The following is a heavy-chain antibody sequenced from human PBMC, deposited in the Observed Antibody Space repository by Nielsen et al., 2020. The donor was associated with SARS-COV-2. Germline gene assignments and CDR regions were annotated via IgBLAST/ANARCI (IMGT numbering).Heavy chain of an antibody. V-gene: IGHV5-51*01. CDR1: GYTFTTYW. Sequence: GESLKISCETSGYTFTTYWIGWVRQMPGKGLEWMGIIYPGDSDTRYSPSFQGQVTISADKSISTTYLQWRSLKASDTAIYYCAREGRDDSGTERRGMDVWGRGTAVTVSS. J-gene: IGHJ6*02. CDR3: AREGRDDSGTERRGMDV. CDR2: IYPGDSDT. D-gene: IGHD3-10*01.